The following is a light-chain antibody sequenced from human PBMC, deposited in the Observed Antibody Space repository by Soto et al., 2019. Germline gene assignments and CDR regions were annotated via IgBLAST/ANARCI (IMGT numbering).Light chain of an antibody. Sequence: EVVLTQPPVTLSLSPGERATLSCRASQSFRGLLAWYQQKPGQAPRLLIYDAYNRATGIPPRFSGSGSGTDFTLTISSLEPEDSAVYYCQQRHMWPITFGQGTRL. V-gene: IGKV3-11*01. CDR2: DAY. CDR3: QQRHMWPIT. J-gene: IGKJ5*01. CDR1: QSFRGL.